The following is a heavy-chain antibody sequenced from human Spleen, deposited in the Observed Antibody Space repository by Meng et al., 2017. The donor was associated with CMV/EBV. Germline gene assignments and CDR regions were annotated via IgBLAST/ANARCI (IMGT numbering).Heavy chain of an antibody. CDR2: ISGGGGTT. D-gene: IGHD6-13*01. CDR3: AKGGGSWYLDS. CDR1: GFTFSNYD. Sequence: GESLKISCAASGFTFSNYDTTWVRQAPGKGLEWVSDISGGGGTTWFADAVKGRFTISRDTSKNMVYLLMNSLRAEDTALYYCAKGGGSWYLDSWGQGTLVTVSS. J-gene: IGHJ4*02. V-gene: IGHV3-23*01.